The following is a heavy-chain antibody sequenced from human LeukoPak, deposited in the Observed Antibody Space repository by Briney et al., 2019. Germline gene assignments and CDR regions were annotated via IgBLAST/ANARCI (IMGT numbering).Heavy chain of an antibody. Sequence: ASVKVSCKASGGTFSSYAISWVRQAPGQGLEWMGWINTNTGNPTYAQGFTGRFVFSLDTSVSTAYLQISSLKAEDTAVYYCARVNLLSARGLWSGYYLENDAFDIWGQGTMVTVSS. CDR3: ARVNLLSARGLWSGYYLENDAFDI. CDR2: INTNTGNP. CDR1: GGTFSSYA. J-gene: IGHJ3*02. D-gene: IGHD3-3*01. V-gene: IGHV7-4-1*02.